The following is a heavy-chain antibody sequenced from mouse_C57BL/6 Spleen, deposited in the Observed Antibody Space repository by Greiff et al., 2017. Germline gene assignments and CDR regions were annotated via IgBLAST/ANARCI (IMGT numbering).Heavy chain of an antibody. CDR3: ARTYYSNYNYAMDY. V-gene: IGHV5-9*01. D-gene: IGHD2-5*01. Sequence: EVKLVESGGGLVKPGGSLKLSCAASGFTFSSYTMSWVRQTPEKRLEWVATISGGGGNTYYPDSVKGRFTISRYNAKNTLYLQMSSLRSEDTALYYCARTYYSNYNYAMDYWGQGTSVTVSS. J-gene: IGHJ4*01. CDR1: GFTFSSYT. CDR2: ISGGGGNT.